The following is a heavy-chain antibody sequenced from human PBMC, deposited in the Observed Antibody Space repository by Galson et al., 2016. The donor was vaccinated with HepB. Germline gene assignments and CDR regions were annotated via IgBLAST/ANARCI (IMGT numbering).Heavy chain of an antibody. J-gene: IGHJ4*02. V-gene: IGHV2-5*01. CDR2: IYWNDDK. Sequence: PALVKPTQTLMLTCTFSGFSLSANAVGVGWVRQSTGKALQWLALIYWNDDKHYNPSLKNRLTITKDTSRNQVILTMTNRGPVDTGTYYCAHRRSTGFDYWGQGALVTVSS. CDR3: AHRRSTGFDY. CDR1: GFSLSANAVG.